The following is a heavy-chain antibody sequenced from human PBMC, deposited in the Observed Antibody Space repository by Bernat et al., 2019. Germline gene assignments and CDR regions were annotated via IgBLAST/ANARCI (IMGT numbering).Heavy chain of an antibody. D-gene: IGHD1-1*01. CDR3: ATALRRDNWNDVTGRAPFDY. CDR2: FDPEDGET. V-gene: IGHV1-24*01. Sequence: QVQLVQSGAEVKKPGASVKVSCKVSGYTLTELSMHWVRQAPGKGLEWMGGFDPEDGETIYAQKFQGRVTMTEDTSTDTAYMELSSLRSEDTAVYYCATALRRDNWNDVTGRAPFDYWGQGTLVTVSS. J-gene: IGHJ4*02. CDR1: GYTLTELS.